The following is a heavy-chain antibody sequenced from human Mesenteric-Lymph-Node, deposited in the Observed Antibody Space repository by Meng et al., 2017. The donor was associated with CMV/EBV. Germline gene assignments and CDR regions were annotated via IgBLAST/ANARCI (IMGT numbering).Heavy chain of an antibody. CDR3: AKETWFDCSISTCNADY. V-gene: IGHV3-23*01. J-gene: IGHJ4*02. Sequence: GESLKISCAASGFTFSNYAMTWVRQAPGKGLEWVSIISGSSGSTYYANSVKGRFTISRDNSKNTLYLQMNSLRAEDTALYYCAKETWFDCSISTCNADYWGQGALVTVSS. D-gene: IGHD2-2*01. CDR1: GFTFSNYA. CDR2: ISGSSGST.